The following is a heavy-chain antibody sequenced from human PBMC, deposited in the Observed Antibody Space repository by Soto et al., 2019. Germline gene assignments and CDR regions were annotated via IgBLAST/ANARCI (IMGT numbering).Heavy chain of an antibody. D-gene: IGHD5-18*01. V-gene: IGHV1-69*12. CDR3: ARFRGYSYGYDPHAFDI. CDR2: IIPIFGTA. Sequence: QVQLVQSGAEVKKPGSSVKVSCKASGGTFSSYAISWVRQAPGQGLEWMGGIIPIFGTANYAQKFQGRVTITADESTSTADMELSSLRSEDTAVYYCARFRGYSYGYDPHAFDIWGQGTMVTVSS. CDR1: GGTFSSYA. J-gene: IGHJ3*02.